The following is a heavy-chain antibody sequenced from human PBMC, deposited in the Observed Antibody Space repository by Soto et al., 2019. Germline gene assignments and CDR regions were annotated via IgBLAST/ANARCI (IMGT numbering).Heavy chain of an antibody. CDR1: GFTFSTYA. V-gene: IGHV3-23*01. Sequence: GGSLRLSCAASGFTFSTYAMSWARQAPGKGLEWVSAISDNGVYTYYGDSVKGRFTLSRDSSKNTLYLQMNSLRTEDTAVYYCARVPYYGAAVDYWGQGTLVTVSS. J-gene: IGHJ4*02. CDR2: ISDNGVYT. D-gene: IGHD3-10*01. CDR3: ARVPYYGAAVDY.